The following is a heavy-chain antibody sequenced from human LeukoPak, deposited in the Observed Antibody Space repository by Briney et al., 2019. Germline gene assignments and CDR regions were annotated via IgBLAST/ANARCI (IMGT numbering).Heavy chain of an antibody. CDR2: INPNSGGT. V-gene: IGHV1-2*02. Sequence: ASVKASCKASGYTFTGYYMHWVRQAPGQGLEWMGWINPNSGGTNYAQKFQGRVTMTRDTSISTAYMELSRLRSDDTAVYYCARAIPPYYYYMDVWGKGTTVTISS. J-gene: IGHJ6*03. CDR1: GYTFTGYY. CDR3: ARAIPPYYYYMDV.